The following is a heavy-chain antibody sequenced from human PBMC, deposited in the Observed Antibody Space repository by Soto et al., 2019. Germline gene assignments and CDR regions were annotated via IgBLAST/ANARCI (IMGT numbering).Heavy chain of an antibody. Sequence: ASVKVSCKASGYAFSDYFIHWLRQAPGQGLEWVAWINPKTAATNYAKKFQDRVTVTSDTSFSTAYLELTRLRPDDTALYYCARIKWGLDYYSGMDVWGQGTAVNVSS. CDR1: GYAFSDYF. CDR2: INPKTAAT. J-gene: IGHJ6*02. V-gene: IGHV1-2*02. D-gene: IGHD1-26*01. CDR3: ARIKWGLDYYSGMDV.